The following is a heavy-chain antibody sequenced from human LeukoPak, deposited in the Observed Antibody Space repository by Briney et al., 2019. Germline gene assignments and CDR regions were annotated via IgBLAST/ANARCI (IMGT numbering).Heavy chain of an antibody. J-gene: IGHJ3*02. CDR3: AREAGLFDI. V-gene: IGHV1-2*02. Sequence: ASVKVSCKASRYTFTDYYLHWVRQAPGQGLEWMGWINPNSGDTAYAQPLQGRVTLTRDTSISTAYMELTSLRSDDTAVYYCAREAGLFDIWGQGTMVAVSS. CDR2: INPNSGDT. CDR1: RYTFTDYY. D-gene: IGHD6-25*01.